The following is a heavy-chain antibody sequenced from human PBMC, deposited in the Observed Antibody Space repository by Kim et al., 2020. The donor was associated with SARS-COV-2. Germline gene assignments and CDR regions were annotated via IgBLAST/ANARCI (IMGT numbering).Heavy chain of an antibody. D-gene: IGHD6-19*01. V-gene: IGHV3-9*01. CDR1: GFTFDDYA. Sequence: GGSLRLSCAASGFTFDDYAMHWVRQAPGKGLEWVSGISWNSGSIGYADSVKGRFTISRDNAKNSLYLQMNSLRAEDTALYYCAKDGEDSSGWSSYYYYYYGMDVWGQGTTVTVSS. J-gene: IGHJ6*02. CDR2: ISWNSGSI. CDR3: AKDGEDSSGWSSYYYYYYGMDV.